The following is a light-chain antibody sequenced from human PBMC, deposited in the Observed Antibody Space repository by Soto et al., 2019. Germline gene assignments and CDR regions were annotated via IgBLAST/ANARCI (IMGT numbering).Light chain of an antibody. Sequence: QSVLTQPASVSGSPGQSITFSCTGTSSDVGSSNLVSWYQQHPGKAPKLLNYEVNKRPSGVSNRFSGSKSGNTASLKISGLQAEDEADYYCCSYAGSSTHVFGTGTKVTVL. CDR1: SSDVGSSNL. V-gene: IGLV2-23*02. CDR3: CSYAGSSTHV. CDR2: EVN. J-gene: IGLJ1*01.